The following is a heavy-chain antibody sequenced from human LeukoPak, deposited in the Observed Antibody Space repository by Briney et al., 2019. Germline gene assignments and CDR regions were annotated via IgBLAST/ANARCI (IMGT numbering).Heavy chain of an antibody. CDR3: ARGQPEAGRSHYYYGMDV. J-gene: IGHJ6*02. Sequence: ASVKVSCKASGYTFIGYYMHWVRQAPGQGLEWMGWINPNSGGTNYAQKFQGRATMTRDTSISTAYMELSRLRSDDTAVYYCARGQPEAGRSHYYYGMDVWGQGTTVTVSS. D-gene: IGHD6-19*01. CDR2: INPNSGGT. V-gene: IGHV1-2*02. CDR1: GYTFIGYY.